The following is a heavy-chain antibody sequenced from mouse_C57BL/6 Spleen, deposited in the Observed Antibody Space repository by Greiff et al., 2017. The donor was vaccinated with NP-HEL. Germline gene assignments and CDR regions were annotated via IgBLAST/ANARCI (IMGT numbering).Heavy chain of an antibody. Sequence: QVQLKQPGAELVRPGSSVKLSCKASGHTFTSYWMHWVKQRPIQGLEWIGNIDPSDSETHYNQKFKDKVTLTVDKSSSTAYMQLSSLTSEDSAVYYCARSLYDYYFDYWGQGTTLTVSS. D-gene: IGHD2-4*01. J-gene: IGHJ2*01. CDR1: GHTFTSYW. CDR3: ARSLYDYYFDY. V-gene: IGHV1-52*01. CDR2: IDPSDSET.